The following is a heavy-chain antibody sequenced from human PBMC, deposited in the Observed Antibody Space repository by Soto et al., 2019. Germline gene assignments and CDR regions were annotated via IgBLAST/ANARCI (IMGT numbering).Heavy chain of an antibody. CDR3: ASSYYDSSGYSP. V-gene: IGHV1-69*13. CDR2: IIPIFGTA. J-gene: IGHJ5*02. D-gene: IGHD3-22*01. Sequence: SVKVSCKASGGTFSSYAISWVRQAPGQGLEWMGGIIPIFGTANYAQKFQGRVTITADESTSTAYMELSSLRSEDTAVYYCASSYYDSSGYSPWGQGTLVTVSS. CDR1: GGTFSSYA.